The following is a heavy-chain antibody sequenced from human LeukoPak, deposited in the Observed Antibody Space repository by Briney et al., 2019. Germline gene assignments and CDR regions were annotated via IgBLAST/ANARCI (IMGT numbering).Heavy chain of an antibody. Sequence: GGSLRLSCAASGFTFSTYGMHWVRQAPGKGLEWVANIKQDGSEKYYVDSVKGRFTISRDNAKNSLYLQMNSLRAEDTAVYYCARAFIAVAGFDYWGQGTLVTVSS. D-gene: IGHD6-19*01. CDR2: IKQDGSEK. CDR3: ARAFIAVAGFDY. V-gene: IGHV3-7*03. CDR1: GFTFSTYG. J-gene: IGHJ4*02.